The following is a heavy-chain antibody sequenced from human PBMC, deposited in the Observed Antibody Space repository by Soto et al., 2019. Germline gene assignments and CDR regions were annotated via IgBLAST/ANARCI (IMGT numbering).Heavy chain of an antibody. Sequence: GASVKVSCKASGYTFTSYYMHWVRQAPGQGLEWMGRISANSGNTNYAQKLQGRVTMTTDTSASTAYMELRSLRSDDTAVYYCARGYGGSHYFDYWGQGTLVTVSS. D-gene: IGHD5-18*01. CDR3: ARGYGGSHYFDY. CDR1: GYTFTSYY. CDR2: ISANSGNT. V-gene: IGHV1-18*04. J-gene: IGHJ4*02.